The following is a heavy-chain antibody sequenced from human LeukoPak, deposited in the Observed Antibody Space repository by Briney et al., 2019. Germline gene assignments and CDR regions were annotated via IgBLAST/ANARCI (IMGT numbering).Heavy chain of an antibody. Sequence: SVKFSCKASGGTFSSHAISWVRQAPGQGLEWMGGIIPIFGTANYAQKFQGRVTITADKSTSTAYMELSSLRSEDTAVYYCARDQDDILTGSMCSSGYYYYGMDVWGKGTTVTVSS. V-gene: IGHV1-69*06. CDR1: GGTFSSHA. J-gene: IGHJ6*04. CDR3: ARDQDDILTGSMCSSGYYYYGMDV. CDR2: IIPIFGTA. D-gene: IGHD3-9*01.